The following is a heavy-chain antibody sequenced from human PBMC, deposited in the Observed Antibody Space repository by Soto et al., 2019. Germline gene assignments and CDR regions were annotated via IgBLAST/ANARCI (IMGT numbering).Heavy chain of an antibody. J-gene: IGHJ5*02. CDR3: AKEPHYYDSSGYENWFDP. D-gene: IGHD3-22*01. V-gene: IGHV1-69*13. CDR2: IIPIFGTA. Sequence: GASVKVSCKASGGTFSSYAISWVRQAPGQGPEWMGGIIPIFGTANYAQKFQGRVTITADESTSTAYMELSSLRSEDTAVYYCAKEPHYYDSSGYENWFDPWGQGTLVTVSS. CDR1: GGTFSSYA.